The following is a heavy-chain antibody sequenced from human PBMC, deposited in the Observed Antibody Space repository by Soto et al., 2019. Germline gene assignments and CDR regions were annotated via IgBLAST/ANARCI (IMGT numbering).Heavy chain of an antibody. V-gene: IGHV1-69*02. Sequence: QVQLVQSGAEVKKPGSSVKVSCKASGDTFNFYTINWVRQAPGLGLEWMGRFNPILSFSNSALKFQGRVTLTADKSTSTASMVLSSLRSEDTAIYSCATSFGSGSRAFDYWGQGALVTVSS. CDR3: ATSFGSGSRAFDY. CDR2: FNPILSFS. J-gene: IGHJ4*02. CDR1: GDTFNFYT. D-gene: IGHD3-10*01.